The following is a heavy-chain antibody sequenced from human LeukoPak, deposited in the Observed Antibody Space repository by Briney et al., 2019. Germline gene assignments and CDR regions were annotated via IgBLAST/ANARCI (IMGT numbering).Heavy chain of an antibody. CDR1: GFTFSSYE. CDR2: ISSSGSTI. CDR3: AKDGVRFLEWLLFGYFDY. J-gene: IGHJ4*02. D-gene: IGHD3-3*01. Sequence: GGSLRLSCAASGFTFSSYEMNWVRQAPGKGLEWVSYISSSGSTIYYADSVKGRFTISRDNAKNSLYLQMNSLRAEDTAVYYCAKDGVRFLEWLLFGYFDYWGQGTLVTVSS. V-gene: IGHV3-48*03.